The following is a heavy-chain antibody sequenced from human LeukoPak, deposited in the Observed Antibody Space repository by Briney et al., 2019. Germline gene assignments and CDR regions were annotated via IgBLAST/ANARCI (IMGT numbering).Heavy chain of an antibody. CDR3: ARDPNITPDY. CDR2: ISYDGSNK. CDR1: GFTFGSYA. J-gene: IGHJ4*02. D-gene: IGHD2/OR15-2a*01. V-gene: IGHV3-30*04. Sequence: PGGSLRLSCAASGFTFGSYAMHWVRQAPGKGLEWVAVISYDGSNKYYADSVKGRFTISRDNPKNTLYAQMNSLRAEDTAVYYCARDPNITPDYWGQGTLVTVSS.